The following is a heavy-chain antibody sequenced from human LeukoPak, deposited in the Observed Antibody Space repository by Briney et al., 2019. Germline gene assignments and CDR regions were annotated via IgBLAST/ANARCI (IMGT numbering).Heavy chain of an antibody. CDR3: ASIGGSCSSTSCYAGSGGDY. D-gene: IGHD2-2*01. V-gene: IGHV3-48*04. CDR2: IGSAI. J-gene: IGHJ4*02. CDR1: GFTFSDYS. Sequence: PGGSLRLSCVASGFTFSDYSLNWVRQAPGKGLEWISYIGSAIYYADSVKGRFTISRDNAKNSLYLQMNSLRAEDTAVYYCASIGGSCSSTSCYAGSGGDYWGQGTLVTVSS.